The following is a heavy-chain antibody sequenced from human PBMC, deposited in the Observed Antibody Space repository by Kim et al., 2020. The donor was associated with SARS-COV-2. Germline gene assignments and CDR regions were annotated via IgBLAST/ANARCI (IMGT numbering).Heavy chain of an antibody. CDR2: ISSSSSYI. CDR1: GFTFSSYS. CDR3: ARDASPRTLNWFDP. Sequence: GGSLRLSCAASGFTFSSYSMNWVRQAPGKGLEWVSSISSSSSYIYYADSVKGRFTISRDNAKNSLYLQMNSLRAEDTAVYYCARDASPRTLNWFDPWGQGTLVTVSS. J-gene: IGHJ5*02. V-gene: IGHV3-21*01.